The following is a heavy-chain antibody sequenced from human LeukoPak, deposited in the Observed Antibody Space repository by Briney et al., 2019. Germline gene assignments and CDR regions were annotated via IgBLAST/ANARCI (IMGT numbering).Heavy chain of an antibody. V-gene: IGHV1-2*02. D-gene: IGHD3-22*01. CDR1: GYTFTGYY. J-gene: IGHJ4*02. CDR2: INPNSGGT. Sequence: GASVKVSCKASGYTFTGYYMHWVRQAPGQGLEWMGWINPNSGGTNYAQKFQGRVTMTEDTSTDTAYMDLSSLRSEDTAVYYCATVRYYDTPGDSDYFDYWGQGTLVTVSS. CDR3: ATVRYYDTPGDSDYFDY.